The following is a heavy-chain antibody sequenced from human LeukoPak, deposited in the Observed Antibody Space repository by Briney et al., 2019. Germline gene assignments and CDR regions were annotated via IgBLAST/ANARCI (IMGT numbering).Heavy chain of an antibody. V-gene: IGHV3-48*01. Sequence: PGGSLRLSCAASGCTFSAYSMKWARQPPGKGLEWVPFISGSSTIISYAYSVKGRFTISRDKAKNSPYLQMNSLRAEDTAIYYCARVRSGWYFDYWGQGTPVTVSS. J-gene: IGHJ4*02. CDR3: ARVRSGWYFDY. D-gene: IGHD6-19*01. CDR1: GCTFSAYS. CDR2: ISGSSTII.